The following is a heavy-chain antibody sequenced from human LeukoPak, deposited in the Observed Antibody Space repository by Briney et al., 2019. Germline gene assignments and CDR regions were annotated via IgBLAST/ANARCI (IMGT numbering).Heavy chain of an antibody. J-gene: IGHJ4*02. D-gene: IGHD6-19*01. V-gene: IGHV3-11*04. CDR3: ARDPRAAGRLFDY. Sequence: GGSLRLSCAASGFTFNDYYMSWIRQAPGKGLEWVSFISSSSGSIIYYADSVKGRFTISRDNAKNSLYLQMNSLRAEDTAVYYCARDPRAAGRLFDYWGQGTLVTVSS. CDR2: ISSSSGSII. CDR1: GFTFNDYY.